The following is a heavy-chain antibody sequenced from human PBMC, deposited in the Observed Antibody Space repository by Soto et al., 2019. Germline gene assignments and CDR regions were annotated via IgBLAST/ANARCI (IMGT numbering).Heavy chain of an antibody. CDR1: GFTFSNYG. V-gene: IGHV3-30*18. CDR3: AKDHTDWTAIDY. J-gene: IGHJ4*02. D-gene: IGHD3-9*01. CDR2: IAFDGSTQ. Sequence: QVQLVESGGGVAQPGTSLRLTCAASGFTFSNYGMHWVRQAPGKGLEWVAVIAFDGSTQYYGDSVKGRVIISRDNSKSTLSLQMISLRPEDTAVYYCAKDHTDWTAIDYWGQGTLVTVSS.